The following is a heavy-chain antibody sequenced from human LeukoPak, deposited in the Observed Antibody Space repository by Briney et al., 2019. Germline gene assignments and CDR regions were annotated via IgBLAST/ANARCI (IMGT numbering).Heavy chain of an antibody. CDR3: ARGHCSGGSCLFGY. J-gene: IGHJ4*02. Sequence: GSSVKVSCKPSGGTFSSYAISWVRQAPGQGLEWMGGIIPIFGTANYAQKLQGRVTITADESTSTAYMELSSLRSEDTAVYYCARGHCSGGSCLFGYWGQGTLVTVSS. D-gene: IGHD2-15*01. CDR1: GGTFSSYA. V-gene: IGHV1-69*01. CDR2: IIPIFGTA.